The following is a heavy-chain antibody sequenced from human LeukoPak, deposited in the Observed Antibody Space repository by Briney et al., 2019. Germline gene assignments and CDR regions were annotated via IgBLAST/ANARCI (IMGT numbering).Heavy chain of an antibody. Sequence: ASAKVSCKASGYTFTSYGFSWVRQAPGQGLEWMGWISAYNGNTNYAQKLQGRVTMTTDTSTSTAYMELRSLRSDDTAVYYCARDIVVVPAAIEYYYYGMDVWGQGTTVTVSS. D-gene: IGHD2-2*02. CDR1: GYTFTSYG. V-gene: IGHV1-18*01. J-gene: IGHJ6*02. CDR3: ARDIVVVPAAIEYYYYGMDV. CDR2: ISAYNGNT.